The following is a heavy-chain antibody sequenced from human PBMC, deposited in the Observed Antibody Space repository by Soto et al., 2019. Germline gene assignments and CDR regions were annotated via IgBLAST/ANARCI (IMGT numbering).Heavy chain of an antibody. D-gene: IGHD2-8*01. CDR2: ISTYNGDT. Sequence: QVQLVQSGAEVKKPGASVRVSCKASGYSFTTYGVTWVRQAPGQGLEWMGWISTYNGDTRVAQQHQGRVTLTTDTSTNAAHMELRSLRSDDTAIYYCARTEGRSTRGDYWGQGNLVTVSS. CDR1: GYSFTTYG. V-gene: IGHV1-18*01. J-gene: IGHJ4*02. CDR3: ARTEGRSTRGDY.